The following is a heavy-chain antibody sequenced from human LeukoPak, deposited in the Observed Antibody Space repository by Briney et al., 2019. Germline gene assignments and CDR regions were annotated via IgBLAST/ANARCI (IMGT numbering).Heavy chain of an antibody. CDR3: AKVSSGYTFD. CDR2: ISGSGGST. Sequence: GGSLRLSCAASGFTFTSYAMSWVRQAPGKGLEWVSGISGSGGSTYYAESVKGRLTISRDNSKNTLYLQMNSLRVEDTALYYCAKVSSGYTFDWGQGTLVTVSS. V-gene: IGHV3-23*01. J-gene: IGHJ4*02. CDR1: GFTFTSYA. D-gene: IGHD5-18*01.